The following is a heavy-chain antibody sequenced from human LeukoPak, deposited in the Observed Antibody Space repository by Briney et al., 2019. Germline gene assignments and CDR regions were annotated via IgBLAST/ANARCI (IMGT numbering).Heavy chain of an antibody. CDR2: MNPNSGNT. Sequence: ASVKVSCKASGYTFTSYDINWVRQATGQGLEWMGWMNPNSGNTGYAQKFQGRVTITRNTSISTAYMELSRLRSDDTAVYYCARDLTYYYGSGSVDYWGQGTLVTVSS. CDR3: ARDLTYYYGSGSVDY. CDR1: GYTFTSYD. V-gene: IGHV1-8*03. J-gene: IGHJ4*02. D-gene: IGHD3-10*01.